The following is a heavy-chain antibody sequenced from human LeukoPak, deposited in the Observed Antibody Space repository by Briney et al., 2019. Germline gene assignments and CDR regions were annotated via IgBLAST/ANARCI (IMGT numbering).Heavy chain of an antibody. D-gene: IGHD3-22*01. V-gene: IGHV4-39*01. Sequence: IYYSRSSYYHPSLKIRVTISVDTYKNQFSLKLSSVTAADTAVYYCASHQPDYYDSNLYFDYWGQGTLVTVSS. CDR2: IYYSRSS. CDR3: ASHQPDYYDSNLYFDY. J-gene: IGHJ4*02.